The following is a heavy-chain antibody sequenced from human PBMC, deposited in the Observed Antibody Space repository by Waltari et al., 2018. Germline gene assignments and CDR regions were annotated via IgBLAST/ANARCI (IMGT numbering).Heavy chain of an antibody. Sequence: EVQLVESGGGLVQPGGSLRLSCSASGFTFSSFGMSWVRQDPGKGVEWVANIKHDGSEKYYVDSVKGRFTISRDDAKNSLYLQMSSLTAEDSAVYYCARDQGGGWFDPWGQGTLVTVSS. D-gene: IGHD1-26*01. CDR2: IKHDGSEK. CDR1: GFTFSSFG. J-gene: IGHJ5*02. CDR3: ARDQGGGWFDP. V-gene: IGHV3-7*01.